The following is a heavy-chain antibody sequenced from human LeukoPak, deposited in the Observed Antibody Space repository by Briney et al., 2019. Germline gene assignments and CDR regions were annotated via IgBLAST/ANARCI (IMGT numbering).Heavy chain of an antibody. CDR3: ARGGLKYSRSWYRVESFDY. J-gene: IGHJ4*02. CDR1: GGSISSYY. Sequence: SETLSLTCTVSGGSISSYYWSWIRQPAGKGLEWIGRIYTSGSTNYNPSLKSRVTMSVDKSKNQFSLKLSSVTAADTAVYYCARGGLKYSRSWYRVESFDYWGQGTLVTVSS. CDR2: IYTSGST. V-gene: IGHV4-4*07. D-gene: IGHD6-13*01.